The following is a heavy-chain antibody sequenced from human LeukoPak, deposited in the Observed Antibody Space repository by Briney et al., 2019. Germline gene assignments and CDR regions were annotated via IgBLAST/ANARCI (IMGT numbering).Heavy chain of an antibody. D-gene: IGHD6-19*01. CDR1: GASISRSY. J-gene: IGHJ4*02. V-gene: IGHV4-59*01. CDR3: ARELIAVSGTHFDY. Sequence: PSETLSLTCTVSGASISRSYWSWIRQPPGKGLEWIGYIYYTGSTIYNPSLKSRVTISVGTSKSQFSLKLSSVTAADTAVYYCARELIAVSGTHFDYWGQGTLVTVSS. CDR2: IYYTGST.